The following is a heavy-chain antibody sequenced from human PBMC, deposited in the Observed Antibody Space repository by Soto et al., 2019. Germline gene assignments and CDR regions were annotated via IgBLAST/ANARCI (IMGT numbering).Heavy chain of an antibody. CDR3: ARGHSTDCSNGVCSFFYNHEMDV. J-gene: IGHJ6*02. CDR2: INPKSGGT. D-gene: IGHD2-8*01. Sequence: ASVKVSCKASGYSFTDYRIHWVRQAPGQGLEWLGRINPKSGGTSTAQKFQGWVTMTRDRSISTVYMELTRLRSDDTAVYFCARGHSTDCSNGVCSFFYNHEMDVWGQGTTVTVSS. CDR1: GYSFTDYR. V-gene: IGHV1-2*04.